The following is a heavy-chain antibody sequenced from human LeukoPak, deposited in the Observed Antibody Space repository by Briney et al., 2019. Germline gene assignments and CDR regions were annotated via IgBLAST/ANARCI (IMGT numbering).Heavy chain of an antibody. Sequence: GESLQISCKGSGSRFTSYWIGWARQLHGKGLEGMGIIYPGDSDTRYSPSFQGQVTISADKSISTAYLQWSSLKASDTAMYYCARPYYYGSGSSPFDYWGQGTLVTVSS. D-gene: IGHD3-10*01. J-gene: IGHJ4*02. V-gene: IGHV5-51*01. CDR3: ARPYYYGSGSSPFDY. CDR2: IYPGDSDT. CDR1: GSRFTSYW.